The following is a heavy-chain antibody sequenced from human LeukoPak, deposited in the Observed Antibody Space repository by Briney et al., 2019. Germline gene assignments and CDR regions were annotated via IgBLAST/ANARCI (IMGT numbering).Heavy chain of an antibody. CDR2: IHYSGST. CDR3: ARPYGGNSKFDF. D-gene: IGHD4-23*01. J-gene: IGHJ4*02. Sequence: SETLSLTCSVSGGSLSSSSYHWGWIRQPPGAGLEWIGSIHYSGSTFYNPSLKSRVTISVDTSENQFSLRLSSVTAADTAVYYCARPYGGNSKFDFWGQGTLVTVSS. CDR1: GGSLSSSSYH. V-gene: IGHV4-39*01.